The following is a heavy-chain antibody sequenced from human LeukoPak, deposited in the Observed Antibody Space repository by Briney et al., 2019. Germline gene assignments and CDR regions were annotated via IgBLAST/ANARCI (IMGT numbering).Heavy chain of an antibody. CDR3: ARNRKYSSGWVGGTLGYYYYIDV. J-gene: IGHJ6*03. V-gene: IGHV3-11*01. D-gene: IGHD6-19*01. CDR2: ISSRDSTI. Sequence: PGGSLSLSCAVSVFTFGDYYMRCLRQSPGGGVEAGSYISSRDSTIQAADSVKGRFNISRDNAKNSLYLEMNSLRADETAVYYCARNRKYSSGWVGGTLGYYYYIDVWGHGTTVTVSS. CDR1: VFTFGDYY.